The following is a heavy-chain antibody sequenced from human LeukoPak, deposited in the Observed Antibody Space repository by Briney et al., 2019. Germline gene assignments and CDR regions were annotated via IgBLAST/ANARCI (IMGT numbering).Heavy chain of an antibody. Sequence: PGGSLRLSCAASGFTFSSYSMNWVRQAPGKGLEWVSSISSSSSYIYYADSVKGRFTISRDNAKNSLYLQMNSLRAEDTAVYYCAKSPPVAGTLFDYWGQGTLVTVSS. CDR2: ISSSSSYI. CDR1: GFTFSSYS. V-gene: IGHV3-21*01. CDR3: AKSPPVAGTLFDY. D-gene: IGHD6-19*01. J-gene: IGHJ4*02.